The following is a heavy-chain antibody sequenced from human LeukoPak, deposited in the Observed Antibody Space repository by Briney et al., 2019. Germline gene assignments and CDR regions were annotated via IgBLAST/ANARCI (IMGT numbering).Heavy chain of an antibody. CDR1: GFTVSSTY. CDR2: IHSDGST. Sequence: GGSLRLSCAASGFTVSSTYMSWVRQAPGKGLEWVSLIHSDGSTFYADSVKGRFTISRDNSKNTLYLQMSSLRAEDTAVYYCARDSSSFPNYFDYWGQGTLVTVSS. D-gene: IGHD3-3*02. V-gene: IGHV3-53*01. J-gene: IGHJ4*02. CDR3: ARDSSSFPNYFDY.